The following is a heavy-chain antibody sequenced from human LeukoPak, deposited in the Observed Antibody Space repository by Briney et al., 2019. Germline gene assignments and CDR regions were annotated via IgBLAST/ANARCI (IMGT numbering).Heavy chain of an antibody. CDR2: IRYDGSNK. V-gene: IGHV3-30*02. CDR1: GFTFSSYG. CDR3: AKGMGGYYYYYMDV. Sequence: GGSLRLSCAASGFTFSSYGVHWVRQAPGKGLEWVAFIRYDGSNKYYADSVKGRFTISRDSSKNTLYLQMNSLRAEDTAVYYCAKGMGGYYYYYMDVWGKGTTVTVSS. D-gene: IGHD3-16*01. J-gene: IGHJ6*03.